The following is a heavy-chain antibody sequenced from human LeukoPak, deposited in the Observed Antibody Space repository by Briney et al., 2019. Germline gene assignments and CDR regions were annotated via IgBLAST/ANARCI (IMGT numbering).Heavy chain of an antibody. CDR3: ARVGYKGDAFDI. D-gene: IGHD1-1*01. CDR1: GYTFTGYY. J-gene: IGHJ3*02. V-gene: IGHV1-2*02. CDR2: INANSGGT. Sequence: ASVKVSCKASGYTFTGYYMHWVRQAPGQGLEWMGWINANSGGTNYAQKFQGRVTMTRDMSTSTVYMELSSLRSEDTAVYYCARVGYKGDAFDIWGQGTMVTVSS.